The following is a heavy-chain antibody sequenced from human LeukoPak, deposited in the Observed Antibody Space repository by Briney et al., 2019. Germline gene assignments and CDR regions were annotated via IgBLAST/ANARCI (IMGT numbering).Heavy chain of an antibody. D-gene: IGHD5-18*01. CDR2: ISGSGGST. Sequence: GGSLRLSCAASGFTFGSYAMSWVRQAPGKGLEWVSVISGSGGSTYYADSVKGRLTISRDNSKNTLYLQMNSLRAEDTAVYYCAKDPARGYTYGYGYYFDYWGQGTLVTVSS. V-gene: IGHV3-23*01. CDR1: GFTFGSYA. CDR3: AKDPARGYTYGYGYYFDY. J-gene: IGHJ4*02.